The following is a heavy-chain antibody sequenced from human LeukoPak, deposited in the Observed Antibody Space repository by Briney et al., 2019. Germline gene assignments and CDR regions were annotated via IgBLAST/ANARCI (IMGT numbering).Heavy chain of an antibody. CDR2: IIPIFGTA. D-gene: IGHD2-2*01. CDR3: ARVPVQVVPAADYYYYYMDV. V-gene: IGHV1-69*13. J-gene: IGHJ6*03. Sequence: VASVKVSCKASGGTFSSYAISWVRQAPGQGLEWMGGIIPIFGTANYAQKFQGRVTITADESTSTAYMELSSLRSEDTAVYYCARVPVQVVPAADYYYYYMDVWGKGTTVTVSS. CDR1: GGTFSSYA.